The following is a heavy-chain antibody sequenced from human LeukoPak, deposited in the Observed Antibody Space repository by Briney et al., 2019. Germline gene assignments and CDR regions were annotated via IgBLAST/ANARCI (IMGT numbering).Heavy chain of an antibody. Sequence: PGGSLRLSCAASGFTFSRHSMNWVRQAPGKGLEWVSYISSSSTSIYYADSLKGRFTISRDNAKNSLFLQMNSLRAEDTVVYYCARDLRGYSGDNAFDYWGQGTLVTVSS. V-gene: IGHV3-21*01. J-gene: IGHJ4*02. CDR1: GFTFSRHS. D-gene: IGHD5-12*01. CDR2: ISSSSTSI. CDR3: ARDLRGYSGDNAFDY.